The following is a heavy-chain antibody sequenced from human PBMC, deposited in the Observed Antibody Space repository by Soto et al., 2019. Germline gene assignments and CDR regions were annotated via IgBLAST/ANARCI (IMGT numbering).Heavy chain of an antibody. CDR2: ISSNGGST. CDR1: GFTFSSYA. J-gene: IGHJ4*02. V-gene: IGHV3-64*01. CDR3: ARAPAYSSSWFVFDY. Sequence: GGSLRLSCAASGFTFSSYAMHWVRQAPGKGLEYVSAISSNGGSTYYANSVKGRFTISRDNSKNTLYLQMGSLRAEDMAVYYCARAPAYSSSWFVFDYWGQGTLVTVSS. D-gene: IGHD6-13*01.